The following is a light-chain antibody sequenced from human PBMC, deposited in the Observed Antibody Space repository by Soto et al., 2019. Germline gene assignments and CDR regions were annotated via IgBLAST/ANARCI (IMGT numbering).Light chain of an antibody. J-gene: IGLJ1*01. CDR2: EVS. V-gene: IGLV2-14*01. CDR1: SRDVGGYNY. Sequence: QSALTQPASVSGSPGQSITISCTGTSRDVGGYNYVSWYQHHPGKAPKLMIYEVSNRPSGVSNRFSGSKSGNTASLTISGLQAEDETDYYCQSYDSTLSARYVFGTGTKLTVL. CDR3: QSYDSTLSARYV.